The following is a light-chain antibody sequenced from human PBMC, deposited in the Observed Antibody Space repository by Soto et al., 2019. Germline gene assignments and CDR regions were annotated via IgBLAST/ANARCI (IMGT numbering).Light chain of an antibody. V-gene: IGKV3-15*01. J-gene: IGKJ1*01. CDR2: GAS. CDR1: QSVSAG. CDR3: HQRQSWPRT. Sequence: IVMTQSPATLSVSPGERATLSCRASQSVSAGLAWYQQKPGQAPRLLIYGASTRATGIPARFSGSGSGTDFTLTISDVQPEDFALYCCHQRQSWPRTFGQGTKVDIK.